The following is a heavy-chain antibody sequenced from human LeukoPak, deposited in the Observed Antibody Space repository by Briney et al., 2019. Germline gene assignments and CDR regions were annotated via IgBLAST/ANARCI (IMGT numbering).Heavy chain of an antibody. D-gene: IGHD6-13*01. CDR3: AKDQQQLAFDY. CDR2: ISSSGFST. V-gene: IGHV3-23*01. CDR1: GFTFSSYA. J-gene: IGHJ4*02. Sequence: PGGSLRLSCAASGFTFSSYAMSWVRQAPGKGLEWVSVISSSGFSTYYAVSAKGRFTISRDNSKNTLYLEINSLRAEDTAIYYCAKDQQQLAFDYWGQGTLVTVSS.